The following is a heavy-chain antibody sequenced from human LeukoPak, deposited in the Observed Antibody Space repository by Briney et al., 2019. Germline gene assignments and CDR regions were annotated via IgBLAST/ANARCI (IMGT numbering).Heavy chain of an antibody. D-gene: IGHD3-16*01. CDR3: ARDTGEPFDY. J-gene: IGHJ4*02. Sequence: PGGSLRLSCAASGFTFSSYSMNWVRQAPGKGREWVSYISSSRGTIYYADSVKGRFTISRENAKKSLYLQMNSLRAEDTAIYYCARDTGEPFDYWGQGTLVTVSS. CDR2: ISSSRGTI. CDR1: GFTFSSYS. V-gene: IGHV3-48*01.